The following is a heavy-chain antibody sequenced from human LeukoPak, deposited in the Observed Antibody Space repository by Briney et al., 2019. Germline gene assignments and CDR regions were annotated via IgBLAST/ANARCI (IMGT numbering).Heavy chain of an antibody. CDR3: AKDRDYGDYPSAYYYYMDV. CDR1: GFTFSTYG. CDR2: IRYDGTNK. D-gene: IGHD4-17*01. V-gene: IGHV3-30*02. Sequence: GGSLRLSCAASGFTFSTYGIHWVRQAPGKGLEWVAFIRYDGTNKWYADSVRGRFTISRDNSKNMLYLQMNSLRAEDTAVYHCAKDRDYGDYPSAYYYYMDVWGKGTTVTVSS. J-gene: IGHJ6*03.